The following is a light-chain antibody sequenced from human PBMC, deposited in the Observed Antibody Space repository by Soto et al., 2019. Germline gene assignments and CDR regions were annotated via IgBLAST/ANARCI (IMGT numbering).Light chain of an antibody. CDR1: ESVSSSY. Sequence: EVVLTQSPGTLSLSPGERATLSCRASESVSSSYLAWYQQKPGQAPRLLIYGASSRATGIPDRFSGSGSGTDFTLTISRLEPEESAVYYCQQYGSSPQYTFGQGTKLEIK. CDR2: GAS. CDR3: QQYGSSPQYT. J-gene: IGKJ2*01. V-gene: IGKV3-20*01.